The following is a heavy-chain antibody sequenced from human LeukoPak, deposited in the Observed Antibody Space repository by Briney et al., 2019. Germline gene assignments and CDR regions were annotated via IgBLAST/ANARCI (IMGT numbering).Heavy chain of an antibody. D-gene: IGHD6-13*01. CDR3: ARVGYSSSWYDNYYYYYMDV. V-gene: IGHV4-34*01. CDR2: INHSGST. Sequence: PSETLSLTCAVYGGSFSGYYWSWIRQPPGKGLEWIGEINHSGSTNYNPSLKSRVTISVDTSKNQFSLKLGSVTAAGTAVYYCARVGYSSSWYDNYYYYYMDVWGKGTTVTVSS. CDR1: GGSFSGYY. J-gene: IGHJ6*03.